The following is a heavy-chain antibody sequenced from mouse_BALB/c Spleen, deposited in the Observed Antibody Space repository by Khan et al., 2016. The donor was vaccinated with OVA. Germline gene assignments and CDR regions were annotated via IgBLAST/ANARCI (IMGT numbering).Heavy chain of an antibody. J-gene: IGHJ3*01. CDR2: SYRGNGDT. CDR1: GYSFSRSW. CDR3: ASRGGDAFAY. D-gene: IGHD2-13*01. V-gene: IGHV1-80*01. Sequence: VELVESGAELVRPGSSVKLSCKASGYSFSRSWMTWVKQTPGQGLEWIGQSYRGNGDTNYNGTFKGRATLTADKSSSTSYMQLSILTSEDSAVYFCASRGGDAFAYWGHGTLVTVSA.